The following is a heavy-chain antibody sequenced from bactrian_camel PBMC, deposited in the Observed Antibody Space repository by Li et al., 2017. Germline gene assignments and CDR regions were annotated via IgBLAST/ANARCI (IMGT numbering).Heavy chain of an antibody. J-gene: IGHJ4*01. CDR1: GYRHSVCS. D-gene: IGHD5*01. CDR2: MHSRGGYT. V-gene: IGHV3S1*01. CDR3: AKETYGLPSD. Sequence: HVQLVESGGGLVQPGGSLRLSCAGSGYRHSVCSMAWFRQAPGKEREGVAAMHSRGGYTYYGDSVKGRFTISRDSAKNTLYLQLNSLKTEDTAMYYCAKETYGLPSDWGQGTQVTVS.